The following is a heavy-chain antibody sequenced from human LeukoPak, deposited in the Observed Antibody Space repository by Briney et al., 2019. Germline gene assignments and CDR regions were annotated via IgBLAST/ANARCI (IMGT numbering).Heavy chain of an antibody. CDR2: MNPNSGNT. Sequence: ASVKVSCKASGYTFTSYDINWVRQATGQGLEWMGWMNPNSGNTGYAQKFQGRVTMTRNTSISTAYMELCSLRSEDTAVYYCARVSGSYYGTDFDYWGQGTLVTVSS. D-gene: IGHD1-26*01. CDR1: GYTFTSYD. CDR3: ARVSGSYYGTDFDY. J-gene: IGHJ4*02. V-gene: IGHV1-8*01.